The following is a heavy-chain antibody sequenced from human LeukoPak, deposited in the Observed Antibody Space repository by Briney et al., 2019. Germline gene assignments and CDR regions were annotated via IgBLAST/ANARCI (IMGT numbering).Heavy chain of an antibody. D-gene: IGHD5-12*01. CDR1: GASFSSYY. CDR2: IYYSGST. J-gene: IGHJ4*02. Sequence: PSETLSLTCAVYGASFSSYYWSWIRQPPGKGLEWIGYIYYSGSTNYNPSLKSRVTISVDTSKNQFSLKLSSVTAADTAVYYCAREVATITDAPYYFDYWGQGTLVTVSS. CDR3: AREVATITDAPYYFDY. V-gene: IGHV4-59*01.